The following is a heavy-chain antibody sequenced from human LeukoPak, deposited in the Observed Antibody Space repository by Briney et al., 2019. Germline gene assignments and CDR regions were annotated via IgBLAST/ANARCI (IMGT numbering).Heavy chain of an antibody. J-gene: IGHJ4*02. V-gene: IGHV1-2*02. CDR2: INPNSGGT. CDR3: ARSIAEAEPASDS. CDR1: GYTFSAYY. Sequence: GASVKVSCKASGYTFSAYYMHWVRQAPGQGLEWMGWINPNSGGTKYAQKFQGRVTFTRDTSISTAYMELSRLRSDDPAVYYCARSIAEAEPASDSWGQGTLVTVSS. D-gene: IGHD6-13*01.